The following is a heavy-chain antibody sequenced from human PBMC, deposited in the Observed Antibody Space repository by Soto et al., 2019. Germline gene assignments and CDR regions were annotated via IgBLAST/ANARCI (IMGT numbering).Heavy chain of an antibody. CDR2: INHSGST. V-gene: IGHV4-34*01. Sequence: QVQLQQWGAGLLKPSETLSLTCAVYGGSFSGYYWSWIRQPPGKGLEWIGEINHSGSTNYNPSLRSRVTISVDASKNQFSLKLSSVTAADTAVYSCATLSEPPTVTTLGRRGFAYWGQGTLVTVSS. D-gene: IGHD4-17*01. CDR1: GGSFSGYY. J-gene: IGHJ4*02. CDR3: ATLSEPPTVTTLGRRGFAY.